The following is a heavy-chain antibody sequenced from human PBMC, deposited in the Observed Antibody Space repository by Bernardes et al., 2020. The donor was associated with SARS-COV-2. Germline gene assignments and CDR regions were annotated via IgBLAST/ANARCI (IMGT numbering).Heavy chain of an antibody. J-gene: IGHJ4*02. Sequence: GGSLRLSCAASGFSVSSRYMSWVRQAPGKGPEWVSDIYPDGSTYYADSVKARFTISRDNSKHTLYLQMNSLRVEDTAVYYCARGGGNPGFFDSWGLGTLVTVSS. CDR3: ARGGGNPGFFDS. CDR2: IYPDGST. D-gene: IGHD2-15*01. V-gene: IGHV3-53*01. CDR1: GFSVSSRY.